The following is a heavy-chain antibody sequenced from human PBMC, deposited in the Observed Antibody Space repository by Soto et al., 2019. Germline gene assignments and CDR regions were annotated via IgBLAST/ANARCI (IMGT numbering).Heavy chain of an antibody. CDR3: ARHPYYYDSSGYYPPSDYYYGMDV. J-gene: IGHJ6*02. D-gene: IGHD3-22*01. V-gene: IGHV5-51*01. Sequence: PGESLKISCKGSGYSFTSYWIGWVRQMPGKGLEWMGIIYPGDSDTRYSPSFQVQVTISADKSISTAYLQWSSLKASDTAMYYCARHPYYYDSSGYYPPSDYYYGMDVWGQGTTVTVSS. CDR1: GYSFTSYW. CDR2: IYPGDSDT.